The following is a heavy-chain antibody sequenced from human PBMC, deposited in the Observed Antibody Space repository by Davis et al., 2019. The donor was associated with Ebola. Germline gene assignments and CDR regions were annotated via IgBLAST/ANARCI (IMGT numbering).Heavy chain of an antibody. CDR2: ISGSGGTT. J-gene: IGHJ3*02. D-gene: IGHD3-9*01. CDR3: ARDAYYDVLIADAFDI. Sequence: PGGSLRLSCAASGFTFSSYAMTWVRQAPGKGLEWVSCISGSGGTTEYADSVKGRFTISRDNAKNSLYLQMNSLRAEDTAVYYCARDAYYDVLIADAFDIWGQGTMVTVSS. CDR1: GFTFSSYA. V-gene: IGHV3-23*01.